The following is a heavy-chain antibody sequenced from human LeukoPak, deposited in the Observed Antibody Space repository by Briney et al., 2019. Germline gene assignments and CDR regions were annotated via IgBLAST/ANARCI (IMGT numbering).Heavy chain of an antibody. CDR2: IHYSGRT. V-gene: IGHV4-59*08. Sequence: SETLSLTCTVSGGSISSDHWSWIRQPPGKGLEWIGYIHYSGRTNYNPSLKSRITISVDTSKTQFSLKLSSVTAADTAVYYCATLRGSSSAVFDYWGQGTLVTVSS. J-gene: IGHJ4*02. D-gene: IGHD2-2*01. CDR1: GGSISSDH. CDR3: ATLRGSSSAVFDY.